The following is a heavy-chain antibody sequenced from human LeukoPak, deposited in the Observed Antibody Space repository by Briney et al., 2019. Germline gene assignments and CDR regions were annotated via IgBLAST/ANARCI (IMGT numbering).Heavy chain of an antibody. Sequence: SQTLSLTCTVSGGSISSGSYYWSWIRQPAGKGLEWVGRIYTSGSTNYNPSLKSRVTISVDTSKNQFSLKLSSVTAADTAVYYCARGGSGWLGYFDYWGQGTLVTVSS. CDR2: IYTSGST. CDR3: ARGGSGWLGYFDY. V-gene: IGHV4-61*02. D-gene: IGHD6-19*01. CDR1: GGSISSGSYY. J-gene: IGHJ4*02.